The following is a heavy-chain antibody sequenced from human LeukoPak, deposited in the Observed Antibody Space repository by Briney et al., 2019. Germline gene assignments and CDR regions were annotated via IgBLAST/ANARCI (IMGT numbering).Heavy chain of an antibody. Sequence: SETLSLTCTVSGGSISSYYWSWIRQPPGKGLEWIGYIYYSGSTNYNPSLKSRVTISVDTSKNQFSLKLGSVTAADTAVYYCARWEPDEVHWGQGTLVTVSS. CDR2: IYYSGST. V-gene: IGHV4-59*08. J-gene: IGHJ4*02. CDR3: ARWEPDEVH. CDR1: GGSISSYY. D-gene: IGHD1-26*01.